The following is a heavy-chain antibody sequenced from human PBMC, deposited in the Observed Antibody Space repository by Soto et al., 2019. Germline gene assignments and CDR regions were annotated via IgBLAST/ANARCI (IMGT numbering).Heavy chain of an antibody. CDR2: ISYDGSNK. V-gene: IGHV3-30*18. D-gene: IGHD6-19*01. Sequence: QVQLVESGGGVVQPGRSLRLSCAASGFTFSSYGMHWVRQAPGKGLEWVAVISYDGSNKYYADSVKGRFTISRDNSKKTLYLQMNSLRAEDTAVYYCAKDSSGWYSLDYWGQGTLVTVSS. J-gene: IGHJ4*02. CDR3: AKDSSGWYSLDY. CDR1: GFTFSSYG.